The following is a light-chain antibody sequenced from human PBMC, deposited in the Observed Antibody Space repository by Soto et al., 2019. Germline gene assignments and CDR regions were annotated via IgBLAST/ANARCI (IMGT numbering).Light chain of an antibody. Sequence: EVVLTQSPATLSLSPGETATLSCRASQNVDYNLAWFQQKPGQPPTLLIYVASPRAAGIPARFVGSGAGTPFTLTIISRQTADFAVYYCQERGRWPRGSFGGGTRVEMK. V-gene: IGKV3-11*01. CDR1: QNVDYN. CDR3: QERGRWPRGS. J-gene: IGKJ4*01. CDR2: VAS.